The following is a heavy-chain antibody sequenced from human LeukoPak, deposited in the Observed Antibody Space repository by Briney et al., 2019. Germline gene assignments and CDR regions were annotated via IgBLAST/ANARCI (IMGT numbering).Heavy chain of an antibody. CDR3: ARERRVYYGSGSYGLSYSDY. D-gene: IGHD3-10*01. Sequence: PSETLSLTCAVYGGSFSGYYWSWIRQPPGKGLEWIGEINHSGSTNYNPSLKSRVTISVDTSKNQFSLKLSSVTAADTAVYYCARERRVYYGSGSYGLSYSDYWGQGTLVTVSS. J-gene: IGHJ4*02. CDR1: GGSFSGYY. CDR2: INHSGST. V-gene: IGHV4-34*01.